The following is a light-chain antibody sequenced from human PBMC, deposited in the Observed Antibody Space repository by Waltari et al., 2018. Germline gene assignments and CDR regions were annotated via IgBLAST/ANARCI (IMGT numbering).Light chain of an antibody. CDR2: VGS. V-gene: IGKV2-28*01. CDR3: MQARQTPFT. CDR1: QSLRHLNGYNY. Sequence: EIVMTQSPLSLPVTPGEPASISCRSSQSLRHLNGYNYLEWYLQTPGQSPKLLIYVGSSRASGVPGRFSGSGSGTDFTLLISRVEADDVGVYYCMQARQTPFTFGQGTKLEI. J-gene: IGKJ2*01.